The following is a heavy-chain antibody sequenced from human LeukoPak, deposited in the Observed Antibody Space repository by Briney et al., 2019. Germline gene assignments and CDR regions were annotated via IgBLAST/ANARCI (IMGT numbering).Heavy chain of an antibody. D-gene: IGHD6-13*01. CDR1: GFTFSSYD. V-gene: IGHV3-13*01. Sequence: GGSLRLSCAASGFTFSSYDMRWVRHATGKGLEWVSDIGTAGDTYYTGSVKGRFTISRENAKNSFYLQINSLRARHTAVYYCARSGYSSSSRRGGDYNLFDPWGQGTLVTVSS. CDR3: ARSGYSSSSRRGGDYNLFDP. J-gene: IGHJ5*02. CDR2: IGTAGDT.